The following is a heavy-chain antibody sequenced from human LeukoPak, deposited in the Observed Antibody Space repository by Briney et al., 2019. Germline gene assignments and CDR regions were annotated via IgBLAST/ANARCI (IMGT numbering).Heavy chain of an antibody. J-gene: IGHJ6*02. CDR1: GGSIRPHY. Sequence: SETLSLTCAVSGGSIRPHYWSWIRQAPGKGLEWIGYIYYSGSTYYNPSLKSRVTISVDTSKNQFSPKLSSVTAADTAVYYCASIANTYYYGSGSYFDYGMDVWGQGTTVTVSS. CDR3: ASIANTYYYGSGSYFDYGMDV. V-gene: IGHV4-59*11. CDR2: IYYSGST. D-gene: IGHD3-10*01.